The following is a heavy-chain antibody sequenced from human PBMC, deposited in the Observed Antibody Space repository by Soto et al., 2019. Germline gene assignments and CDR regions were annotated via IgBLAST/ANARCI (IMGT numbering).Heavy chain of an antibody. J-gene: IGHJ5*02. V-gene: IGHV4-38-2*01. Sequence: SETLSLTCAVSGYSISSGYYWGWLRQPPGKGLEWIGSIYHGGSTYYNPSLKSRVTISVDTSKNQFSLKLSSVTAADTAVYYCARQGGWEYNWFDPWGQGTLVTVSS. CDR1: GYSISSGYY. D-gene: IGHD6-19*01. CDR2: IYHGGST. CDR3: ARQGGWEYNWFDP.